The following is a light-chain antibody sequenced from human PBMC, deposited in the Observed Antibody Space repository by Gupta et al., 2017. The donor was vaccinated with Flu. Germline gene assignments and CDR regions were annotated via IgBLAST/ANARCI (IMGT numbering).Light chain of an antibody. Sequence: QSVLIQPASVSGSPGQSISISCPGTSSNVGHYNLVSWFQQYPGGDPRLIIYESTKRPPGISARFSGSKSGTTASLTISGLQAEDEADYYCCSYAEGGIWVFGGGTKLTV. CDR2: EST. V-gene: IGLV2-23*01. J-gene: IGLJ3*02. CDR1: SSNVGHYNL. CDR3: CSYAEGGIWV.